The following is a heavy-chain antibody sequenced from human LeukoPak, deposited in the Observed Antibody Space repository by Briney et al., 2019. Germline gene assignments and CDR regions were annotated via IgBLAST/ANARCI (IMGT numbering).Heavy chain of an antibody. Sequence: GGSLRLSCAASGFTFSSYAMSWVRQAPGKGLEWVSAISGSGGSTYYTDSVKGRFTISRDNSKNTLYLQMNSLRAEDTAVYYCAKGPGPQVGSYCDYWGQGTLVTVSP. J-gene: IGHJ4*02. CDR2: ISGSGGST. CDR1: GFTFSSYA. CDR3: AKGPGPQVGSYCDY. D-gene: IGHD3-10*01. V-gene: IGHV3-23*01.